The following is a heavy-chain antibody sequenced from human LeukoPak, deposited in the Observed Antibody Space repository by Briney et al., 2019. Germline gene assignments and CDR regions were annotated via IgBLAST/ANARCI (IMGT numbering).Heavy chain of an antibody. CDR1: GGSISRYY. D-gene: IGHD3-22*01. CDR2: KDYSGST. Sequence: SETLSLTCTVSGGSISRYYWSWIRQPPGKGLEWIGYKDYSGSTNYNRSLKSRVTISVDTSKNQFSLKLNSVTAADTAVYYCAKSNGYGLIDIWGQGTMVTVSS. CDR3: AKSNGYGLIDI. J-gene: IGHJ3*02. V-gene: IGHV4-59*12.